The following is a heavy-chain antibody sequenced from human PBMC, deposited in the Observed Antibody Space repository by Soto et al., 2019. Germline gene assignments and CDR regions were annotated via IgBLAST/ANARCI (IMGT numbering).Heavy chain of an antibody. CDR1: GGSVSSGSYY. Sequence: TXXTLSLRNTVSGGSVSSGSYYWSSIRQPPGKGLEWIGYIYYSGSTNYNPSLKSRVTISVDTSKNQFSLKLSSVTAADTAVYYCASMIVVVNAEYFQHWGQGTLVTVSS. D-gene: IGHD3-22*01. V-gene: IGHV4-61*01. J-gene: IGHJ1*01. CDR2: IYYSGST. CDR3: ASMIVVVNAEYFQH.